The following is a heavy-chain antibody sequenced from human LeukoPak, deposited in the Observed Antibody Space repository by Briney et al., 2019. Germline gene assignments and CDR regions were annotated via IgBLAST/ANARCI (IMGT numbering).Heavy chain of an antibody. CDR1: GGSFSGYY. Sequence: SETLSLTCAVYGGSFSGYYWSWIRQPPGKGLEWIGEINHSGSTNYNPSLKSRVTISVDTSKNQFSLKLSSVTDANTAVYYCARGYYDSSGYSTKTLQPENYFDYWGQGTLVTVSS. CDR2: INHSGST. J-gene: IGHJ4*02. D-gene: IGHD3-22*01. V-gene: IGHV4-34*01. CDR3: ARGYYDSSGYSTKTLQPENYFDY.